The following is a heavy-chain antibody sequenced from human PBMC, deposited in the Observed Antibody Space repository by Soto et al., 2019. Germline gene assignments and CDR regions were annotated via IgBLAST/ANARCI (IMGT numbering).Heavy chain of an antibody. J-gene: IGHJ4*02. Sequence: SETLSLTCTVSGGSIRSDNYYWNWIRQPPGKGLEWIGSIYHSGSTYYNPSPSSRITISLDTSKNRFSLKLSSITAADTAVYYCARAYYGHSSRWPEFDFWGQGTLVIVSS. CDR3: ARAYYGHSSRWPEFDF. CDR2: IYHSGST. CDR1: GGSIRSDNYY. V-gene: IGHV4-39*07. D-gene: IGHD6-13*01.